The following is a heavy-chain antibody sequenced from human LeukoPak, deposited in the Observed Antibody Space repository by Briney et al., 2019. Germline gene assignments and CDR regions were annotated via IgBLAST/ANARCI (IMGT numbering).Heavy chain of an antibody. D-gene: IGHD4-11*01. J-gene: IGHJ4*02. CDR1: GFTLSSYS. Sequence: QSGGSLRLSCAASGFTLSSYSMNWVRQAAGKGLEWVSYISSSSSTIYYADSVKGRFTISRDNAKNSLYLQMNSLRAEDTAVYYCASEGTTVIQSYWGQGTLVTVSS. CDR2: ISSSSSTI. V-gene: IGHV3-48*01. CDR3: ASEGTTVIQSY.